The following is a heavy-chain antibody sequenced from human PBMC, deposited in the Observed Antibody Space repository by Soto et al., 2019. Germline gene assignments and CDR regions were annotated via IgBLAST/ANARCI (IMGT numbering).Heavy chain of an antibody. J-gene: IGHJ1*01. D-gene: IGHD1-26*01. CDR2: ISSSSSNI. V-gene: IGHV3-21*04. Sequence: VGSLRLSCPASGFTYSSYSMIWVRQAPRTVHEGVSPISSSSSNIYDQASVKARFTISRDKAKISLSLQMNSRSGEDTAVYYCPREEGRAKCVYWGQATLVPVS. CDR3: PREEGRAKCVY. CDR1: GFTYSSYS.